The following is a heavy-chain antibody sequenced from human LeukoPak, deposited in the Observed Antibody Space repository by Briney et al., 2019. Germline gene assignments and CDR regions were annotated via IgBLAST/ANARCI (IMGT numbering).Heavy chain of an antibody. Sequence: ASVKVSCKASGYTFTSYGISWVRQAPGQGLEWMGWISAYNGNTNYAQKLQGRVTMTTDTSTSTAYMELRSLRSDDTAVYYCARAPRWLIANWFDPWGQGTLVTVSS. D-gene: IGHD6-19*01. CDR2: ISAYNGNT. CDR3: ARAPRWLIANWFDP. CDR1: GYTFTSYG. J-gene: IGHJ5*02. V-gene: IGHV1-18*01.